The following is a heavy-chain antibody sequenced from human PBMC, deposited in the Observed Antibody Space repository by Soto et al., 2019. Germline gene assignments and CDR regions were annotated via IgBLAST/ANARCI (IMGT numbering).Heavy chain of an antibody. D-gene: IGHD3-10*01. Sequence: SETLSLTCTVSGASISSSNWWNWVRQPPGKGPEWIGEIYHSGSTNYNPALQSRVTIGIDKSKNQFSLRLTSVTAADTAMYYCARLDHDPNFVNPVGGFHPWGQGTLVTVS. CDR2: IYHSGST. CDR1: GASISSSNW. CDR3: ARLDHDPNFVNPVGGFHP. V-gene: IGHV4-4*02. J-gene: IGHJ5*02.